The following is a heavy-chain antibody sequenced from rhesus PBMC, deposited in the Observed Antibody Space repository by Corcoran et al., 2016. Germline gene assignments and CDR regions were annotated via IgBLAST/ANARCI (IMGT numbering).Heavy chain of an antibody. V-gene: IGHV4-160*01. D-gene: IGHD2-15*01. J-gene: IGHJ4*01. Sequence: QVQLQASGPGLVKPSETLSLTCAVSGGSISSTWSTRIRQPPWKGLEWVGRISGRSCHTDYNPSLKGRVTISTDTSKNQLSLKVTSVTAADTAVYYCGSTDCSSSDCSSGDFWGQGVLVTVSS. CDR3: GSTDCSSSDCSSGDF. CDR1: GGSISSTW. CDR2: ISGRSCHT.